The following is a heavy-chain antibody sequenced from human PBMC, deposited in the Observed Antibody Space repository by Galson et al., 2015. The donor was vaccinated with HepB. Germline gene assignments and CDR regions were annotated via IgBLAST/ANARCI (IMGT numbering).Heavy chain of an antibody. CDR3: ARFDILTGYYRSWFDP. CDR1: GYTFTSYG. CDR2: ISAYNGNT. Sequence: SVKVSCKASGYTFTSYGISWVRQAPGQGLEWMGWISAYNGNTNYAQKLQGRVTMTTDTSTSTAYMELRSLRSDDTAVYYCARFDILTGYYRSWFDPWGQGTLVTVSS. J-gene: IGHJ5*02. D-gene: IGHD3-9*01. V-gene: IGHV1-18*04.